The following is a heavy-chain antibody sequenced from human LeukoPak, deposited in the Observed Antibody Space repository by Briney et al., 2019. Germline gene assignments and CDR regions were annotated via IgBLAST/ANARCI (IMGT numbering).Heavy chain of an antibody. CDR3: ARGPGYCSSTGCYSRFDP. CDR1: GGSISTYY. Sequence: SETLSLTCTVSGGSISTYYWSWIRQPPGRGLEWIGYIYYSGSTNYNPSLKSRVTISVDTSKNQFSLKLSSVTAADTAVYYCARGPGYCSSTGCYSRFDPWGQGNLVTVSS. J-gene: IGHJ5*02. D-gene: IGHD2-2*02. V-gene: IGHV4-59*01. CDR2: IYYSGST.